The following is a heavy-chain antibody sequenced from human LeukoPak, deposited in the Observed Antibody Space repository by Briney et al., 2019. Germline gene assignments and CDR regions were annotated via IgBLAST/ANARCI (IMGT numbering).Heavy chain of an antibody. J-gene: IGHJ6*03. CDR3: AGTISAVAADFYYYYMDV. Sequence: SETLSLTCTVSGGSISSYYWSWIRQPAGKGLEWIGRIYTSGSTNYNPSLKSRVTISVDTSKNQFSLKLSSVTAADTAVYYCAGTISAVAADFYYYYMDVWGKGTTVTISS. CDR1: GGSISSYY. D-gene: IGHD6-19*01. CDR2: IYTSGST. V-gene: IGHV4-4*07.